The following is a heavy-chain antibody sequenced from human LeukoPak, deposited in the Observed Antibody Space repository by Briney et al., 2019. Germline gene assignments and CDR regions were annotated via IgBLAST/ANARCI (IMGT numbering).Heavy chain of an antibody. CDR3: AREKAYYYDSSANRAFDI. CDR1: GGSFSGYY. Sequence: PSETLSLTCAVYGGSFSGYYWSWIRQPPGKGLEWIGEINHSGSTTYNPSLKSRVTISVDTSNNQCSLKLSSVTAADTAVYYCAREKAYYYDSSANRAFDIWGQGTMVTVSS. V-gene: IGHV4-34*01. J-gene: IGHJ3*02. CDR2: INHSGST. D-gene: IGHD3-22*01.